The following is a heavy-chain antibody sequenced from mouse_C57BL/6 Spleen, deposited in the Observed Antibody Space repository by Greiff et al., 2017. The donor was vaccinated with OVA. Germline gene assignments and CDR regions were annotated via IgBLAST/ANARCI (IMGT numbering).Heavy chain of an antibody. Sequence: VHVKQSGPELVKPGASVKISCKASGYSFTDYNMNWVKQSNGKSLEWIGVINPNYGTTSYNQKFKGKATLTVDQSSSTAYMQLNSLTSEDSAVYYCARCYDYDDYFDYWGQGTTLTVSS. D-gene: IGHD2-4*01. CDR1: GYSFTDYN. CDR2: INPNYGTT. V-gene: IGHV1-39*01. CDR3: ARCYDYDDYFDY. J-gene: IGHJ2*01.